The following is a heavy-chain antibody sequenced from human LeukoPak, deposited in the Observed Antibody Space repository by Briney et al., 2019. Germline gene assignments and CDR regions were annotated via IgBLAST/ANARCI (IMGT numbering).Heavy chain of an antibody. CDR2: ISYDGSNK. J-gene: IGHJ5*02. CDR3: ARDIAAGYNWFDP. Sequence: PGGSLRLSCAASGFTFSSYAMHWVRQAPGKGLEWVAVISYDGSNKYYADSVKGRFTISRDNSKNTLYLQMNSLRAEDTAVYYCARDIAAGYNWFDPWGQGTLVTVSS. CDR1: GFTFSSYA. D-gene: IGHD6-6*01. V-gene: IGHV3-30-3*01.